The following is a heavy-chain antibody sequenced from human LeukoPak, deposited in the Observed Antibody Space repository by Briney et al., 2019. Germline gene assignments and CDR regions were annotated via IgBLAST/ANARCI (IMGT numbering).Heavy chain of an antibody. V-gene: IGHV3-11*01. Sequence: GGSLRHSCTVSGFTLTDHYMSWFRQSPGRGLEWISWITSSGTTTDYADSVKGRFTISRDNTKNSVYLQMSSLRADDTAVYYCARDPDYGDPYWPQRPLVTVSS. CDR2: ITSSGTTT. CDR1: GFTLTDHY. CDR3: ARDPDYGDPY. J-gene: IGHJ4*02. D-gene: IGHD4-17*01.